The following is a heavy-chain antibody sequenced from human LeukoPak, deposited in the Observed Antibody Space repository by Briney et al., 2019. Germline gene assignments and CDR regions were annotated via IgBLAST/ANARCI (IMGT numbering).Heavy chain of an antibody. D-gene: IGHD2-2*01. J-gene: IGHJ5*02. V-gene: IGHV3-30*02. CDR1: GFTFSSYG. CDR3: AKGGRLFRPICSSTSCSNWFDP. Sequence: GGSLRLSCAASGFTFSSYGMHWVRQAPGKGLEWVAFIRYDGSNKYYADSVKGRFTISRDNSKNTLYLQMNSLRAEDTAVYYCAKGGRLFRPICSSTSCSNWFDPWGQGTLVTVSS. CDR2: IRYDGSNK.